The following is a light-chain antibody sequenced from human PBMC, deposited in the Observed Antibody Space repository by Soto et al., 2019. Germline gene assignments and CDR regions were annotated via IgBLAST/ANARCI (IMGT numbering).Light chain of an antibody. Sequence: DIQLTQSPSFLSASVGDRVTITCRASQGISSYLAWYQQPPGKAPKLPTYGAYTLQRGASSRLSGSGSGTEFALTISSLQPEDFATYYCKHLNTCPRTFGQGTKLEVK. CDR3: KHLNTCPRT. J-gene: IGKJ2*01. V-gene: IGKV1-9*01. CDR1: QGISSY. CDR2: GAY.